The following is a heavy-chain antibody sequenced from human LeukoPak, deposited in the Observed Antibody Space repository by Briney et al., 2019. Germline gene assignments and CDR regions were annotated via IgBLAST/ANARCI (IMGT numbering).Heavy chain of an antibody. J-gene: IGHJ4*02. Sequence: VASVKVSCKASGYTFTSYYMHWVRQAPGQGLEWMGIINPSGGSTNYAQKFQGRVTMTRDTSISTAYMEVSRLRSDDTAVYYCATMGATNFDHWGQGTLVTVSS. CDR1: GYTFTSYY. D-gene: IGHD1-26*01. CDR3: ATMGATNFDH. V-gene: IGHV1-46*01. CDR2: INPSGGST.